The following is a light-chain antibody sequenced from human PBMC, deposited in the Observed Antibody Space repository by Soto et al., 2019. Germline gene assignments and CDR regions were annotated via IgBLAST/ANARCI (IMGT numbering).Light chain of an antibody. CDR1: QSISNH. J-gene: IGKJ1*01. V-gene: IGKV1-39*01. CDR2: AAS. CDR3: QQYYSFPWT. Sequence: DIQMTQSPSSLSASVEDRVIITCRASQSISNHLNWYQQKPGKAPKLLIFAASSLQSGVPSRFSGSRSGPDFTLTISSLQPEDFATYYCQQYYSFPWTFGQGTKVDIK.